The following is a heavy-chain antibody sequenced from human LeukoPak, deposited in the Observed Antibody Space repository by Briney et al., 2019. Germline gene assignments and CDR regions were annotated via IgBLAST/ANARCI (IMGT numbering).Heavy chain of an antibody. CDR1: GFTFSSYG. D-gene: IGHD3-10*01. CDR2: ISYDGSKK. Sequence: GRSLRLSCAASGFTFSSYGMYWVRQAPGKGLEWAAVISYDGSKKYYADSVKGRFTISRDNSKNTLYLQMNSLRAEDTAVYYCAKGGSSFSGYYYGMDVWGQGTTVTVSS. J-gene: IGHJ6*02. V-gene: IGHV3-30*18. CDR3: AKGGSSFSGYYYGMDV.